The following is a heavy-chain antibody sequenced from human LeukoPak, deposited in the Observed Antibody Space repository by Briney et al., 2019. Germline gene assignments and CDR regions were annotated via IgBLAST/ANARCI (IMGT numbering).Heavy chain of an antibody. D-gene: IGHD3-9*01. V-gene: IGHV1-8*01. CDR3: ARDNDILTGYYYY. CDR2: MNPNSGNT. CDR1: GYTFTSYD. Sequence: ASVKVSCKASGYTFTSYDINWVRQATGQGLEWMGWMNPNSGNTGYAQKFQGRVTMTRNTSISTAYMELSSLRSEDTAVYYCARDNDILTGYYYYWGQGTLVTVSS. J-gene: IGHJ4*02.